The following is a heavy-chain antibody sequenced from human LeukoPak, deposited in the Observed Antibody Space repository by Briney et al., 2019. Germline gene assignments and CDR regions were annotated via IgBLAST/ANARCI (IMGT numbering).Heavy chain of an antibody. Sequence: PGGSLRLSCAASGFTFSRYDMHWVRQAPGKGLEYVSTINSDGDSTYYANSVKGRFTISRDNAKNTLYLQMNSLRDEDTAVYYCARVRGGDTKDFDYWGQGTLVTVSS. V-gene: IGHV3-64*01. J-gene: IGHJ4*02. CDR2: INSDGDST. CDR1: GFTFSRYD. D-gene: IGHD2-8*01. CDR3: ARVRGGDTKDFDY.